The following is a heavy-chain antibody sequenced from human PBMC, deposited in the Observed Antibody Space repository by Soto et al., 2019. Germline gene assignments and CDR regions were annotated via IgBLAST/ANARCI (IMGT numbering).Heavy chain of an antibody. Sequence: VQLVESGGGVVQPGRSLRLSCAASGFTFSNYAMHWVRQAPGKGLEWVAVISYDGSNKYFADSVKGRFTISRDYSKNTLYLQMNSLRAEDTAVYYCARDPSITGTKGGYYFDYWGQGTLVTVSS. CDR1: GFTFSNYA. J-gene: IGHJ4*02. D-gene: IGHD1-7*01. V-gene: IGHV3-30-3*01. CDR3: ARDPSITGTKGGYYFDY. CDR2: ISYDGSNK.